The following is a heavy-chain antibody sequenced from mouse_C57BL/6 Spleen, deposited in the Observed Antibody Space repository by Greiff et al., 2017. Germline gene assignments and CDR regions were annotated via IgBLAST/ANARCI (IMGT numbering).Heavy chain of an antibody. CDR1: GFNIKDDY. V-gene: IGHV14-4*01. CDR2: IDPENGDT. CDR3: TLLLLRDYFDY. Sequence: EVMLVESGAELVRPGASVKLSCTASGFNIKDDYMHWVKQRPEQGLEWIGWIDPENGDTEYASKFQGKATITADTSSNTAYLQLSSLTSEDTAVYYCTLLLLRDYFDYWGQGTTLTVSS. J-gene: IGHJ2*01. D-gene: IGHD1-1*01.